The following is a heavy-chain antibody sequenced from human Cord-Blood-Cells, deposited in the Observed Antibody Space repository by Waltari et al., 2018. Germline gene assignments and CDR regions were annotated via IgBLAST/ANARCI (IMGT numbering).Heavy chain of an antibody. J-gene: IGHJ2*01. CDR2: IWYDGSNK. CDR1: GFTFSSYG. D-gene: IGHD7-27*01. Sequence: QVQLVESGGGVVQPGRSLRLSCAASGFTFSSYGMHRVRQAPGKGLEWVAVIWYDGSNKYYADSVKGRFTISRDNSKNTLYLQMNSLRAEDTAVYYCARVTGDWYFDLWGRGTLVTVSS. CDR3: ARVTGDWYFDL. V-gene: IGHV3-33*01.